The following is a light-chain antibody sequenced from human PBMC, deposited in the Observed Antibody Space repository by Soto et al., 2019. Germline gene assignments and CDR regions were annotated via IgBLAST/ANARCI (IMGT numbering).Light chain of an antibody. CDR2: KAS. Sequence: DIQMTQSPSTLSASVGDRVTITCRASQSISSWLAWYQQKPWKAPNVLIYKASSLESGVPSRFSGSGSGTEFTLTISSLQPDDFATYYCQQYNSYPFTFGPGTKVDIK. J-gene: IGKJ3*01. CDR3: QQYNSYPFT. CDR1: QSISSW. V-gene: IGKV1-5*03.